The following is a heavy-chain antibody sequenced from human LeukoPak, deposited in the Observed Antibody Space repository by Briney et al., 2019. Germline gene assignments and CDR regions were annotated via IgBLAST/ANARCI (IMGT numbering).Heavy chain of an antibody. J-gene: IGHJ4*02. V-gene: IGHV3-30*03. CDR2: ISYDGSNK. CDR1: GFTFSSYG. D-gene: IGHD4-17*01. Sequence: PGGSLRLSCAASGFTFSSYGMHWVRQAPGKGLEWVAVISYDGSNKYYADSVKGRFTISRDNSKNTLYLQVNSLRAEDTAVYYCAREHYGDLYFDYWGQGTLVTVSS. CDR3: AREHYGDLYFDY.